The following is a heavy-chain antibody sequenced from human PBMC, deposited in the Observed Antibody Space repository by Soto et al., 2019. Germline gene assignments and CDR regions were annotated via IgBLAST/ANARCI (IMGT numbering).Heavy chain of an antibody. Sequence: GGSLRLSCAASGFTFSSYGMHWVCQAPGKGLEWVAIISYDGSNTYYADSVKGRFTISRDNSKNTLYLQMNSLRAEDTSVYYCAKEGGLSGSYYISSSYYFDYWGQGTLVTVSS. CDR2: ISYDGSNT. J-gene: IGHJ4*02. D-gene: IGHD1-26*01. CDR3: AKEGGLSGSYYISSSYYFDY. CDR1: GFTFSSYG. V-gene: IGHV3-30*18.